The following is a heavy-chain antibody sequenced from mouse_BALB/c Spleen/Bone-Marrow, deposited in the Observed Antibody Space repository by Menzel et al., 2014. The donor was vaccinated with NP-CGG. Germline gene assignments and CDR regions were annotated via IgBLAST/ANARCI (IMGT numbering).Heavy chain of an antibody. CDR2: IYPGGGDA. J-gene: IGHJ4*01. Sequence: VQLQQSGAELARPGASVKLSCKASGYTFTSYWMQWVKQRPGQGLEWIGTIYPGGGDARYTQKFKGKATLTADKSSSTAYMQLSSLASEDSAVYYCARNYYYASSWSAMDYWGQGTSVTVSS. V-gene: IGHV1-87*01. D-gene: IGHD1-1*01. CDR3: ARNYYYASSWSAMDY. CDR1: GYTFTSYW.